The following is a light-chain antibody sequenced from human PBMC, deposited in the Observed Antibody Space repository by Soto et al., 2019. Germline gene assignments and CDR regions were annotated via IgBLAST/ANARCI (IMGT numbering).Light chain of an antibody. CDR2: GAS. CDR1: QSVSNDF. V-gene: IGKV3-20*01. J-gene: IGKJ1*01. CDR3: QQYGSSPRT. Sequence: MVLTQSPGILSLSPGERATLSCRASQSVSNDFLAWYQQKPGQAPRLLIFGASTRAAGFPDRFSGSGSGTDFTLTISRLEPEDFAVYYCQQYGSSPRTFGQGTKVDIK.